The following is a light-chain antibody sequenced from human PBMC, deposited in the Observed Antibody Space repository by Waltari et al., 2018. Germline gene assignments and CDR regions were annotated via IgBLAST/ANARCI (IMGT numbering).Light chain of an antibody. CDR3: AAWDDSLSGVV. CDR1: SSNIGSNY. Sequence: QSVLTQPPSASGTPGQRVTISCSGSSSNIGSNYVYWYQQPPGTAPKLLIYRNNQPPSGVPDRFSGSKSGTSASLAISGLRSEDEADYYCAAWDDSLSGVVFGGGTKLAVL. V-gene: IGLV1-47*01. CDR2: RNN. J-gene: IGLJ2*01.